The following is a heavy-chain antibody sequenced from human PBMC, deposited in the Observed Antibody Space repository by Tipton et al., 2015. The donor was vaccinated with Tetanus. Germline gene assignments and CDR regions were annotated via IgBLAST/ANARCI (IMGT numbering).Heavy chain of an antibody. D-gene: IGHD5-18*01. Sequence: RSLRLSCVASGFTFEDYAMHWVRQVPGKGLEWVSGISWNSANIGYGDSVKGRFTISRDNAKNSLYLEIDSLGAEDTAFYYCVRKGGYNDAFDSWGQGTLVSVSS. CDR1: GFTFEDYA. CDR2: ISWNSANI. V-gene: IGHV3-9*01. J-gene: IGHJ4*02. CDR3: VRKGGYNDAFDS.